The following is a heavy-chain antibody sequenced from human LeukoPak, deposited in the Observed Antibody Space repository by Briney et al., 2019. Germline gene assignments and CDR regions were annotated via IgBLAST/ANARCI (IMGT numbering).Heavy chain of an antibody. V-gene: IGHV4-34*01. CDR2: INHSGST. Sequence: ASETLSLTCAVYGGSFSGYYWSWIRQPPGKGLEWIGEINHSGSTNYNPPLKSRVTISVDTSKNQFSLKLSSVAAADTAVYYCARWVGYYNYWGQGTLVTVSS. J-gene: IGHJ4*02. D-gene: IGHD3-3*01. CDR1: GGSFSGYY. CDR3: ARWVGYYNY.